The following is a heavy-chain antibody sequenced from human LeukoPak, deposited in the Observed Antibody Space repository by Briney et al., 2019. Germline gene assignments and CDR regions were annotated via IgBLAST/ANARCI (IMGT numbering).Heavy chain of an antibody. CDR3: ARDRYKEPYVGENNWFDP. D-gene: IGHD1-1*01. CDR1: GYTFTSYY. CDR2: INPSGGST. J-gene: IGHJ5*02. V-gene: IGHV1-46*01. Sequence: ASVKVSCKASGYTFTSYYMHWVRQAPGQGLEWMGIINPSGGSTSYAQKFQGRVTVTRDMSTSTVYKELSSLRSEDTAVYYCARDRYKEPYVGENNWFDPWGQGTLVTVSS.